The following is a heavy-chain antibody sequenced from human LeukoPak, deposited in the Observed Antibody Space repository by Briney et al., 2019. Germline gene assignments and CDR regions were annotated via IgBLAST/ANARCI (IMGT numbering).Heavy chain of an antibody. D-gene: IGHD1-20*01. CDR3: ARETSTGITGTTDAFDI. J-gene: IGHJ3*02. CDR1: GGSISSSSHY. Sequence: SETLSLTCTVSGGSISSSSHYWGWIRQPPGKGLEWIGSIYYSGSTYYNPSLKSRVTISVDTSKNQFSLKLSSVTAADTAVYYCARETSTGITGTTDAFDIWGQGTMVTVSS. CDR2: IYYSGST. V-gene: IGHV4-39*02.